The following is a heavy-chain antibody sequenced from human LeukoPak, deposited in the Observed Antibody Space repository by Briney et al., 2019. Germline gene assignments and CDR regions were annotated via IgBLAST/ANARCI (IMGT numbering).Heavy chain of an antibody. CDR1: GYSFTSYW. Sequence: GEPLKISCKGSGYSFTSYWIGWVRQMPGKGLEWMGIIYPGDSDTRYSPSFQGQVTISADKSITTAYLQWGRLKASDTAMYYCTRSPRDGYHDAFDIWGQGTMVTVFS. CDR3: TRSPRDGYHDAFDI. CDR2: IYPGDSDT. J-gene: IGHJ3*02. V-gene: IGHV5-51*01. D-gene: IGHD5-24*01.